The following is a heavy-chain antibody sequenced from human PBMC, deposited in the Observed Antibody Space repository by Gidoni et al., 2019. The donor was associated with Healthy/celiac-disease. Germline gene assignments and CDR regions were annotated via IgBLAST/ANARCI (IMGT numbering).Heavy chain of an antibody. V-gene: IGHV1-69*01. CDR1: GGPFRSYA. Sequence: QVQLVQSGAEVKKPGSSVKVSCKASGGPFRSYAISWVRQAPGQGLEWMGGIIPIFGTANYAQKFQGRVTITADESTSTAYMELSSLRSEDTAVYYCASPLHGEGYFQHWGQGTLVTVSS. D-gene: IGHD2-15*01. CDR2: IIPIFGTA. J-gene: IGHJ1*01. CDR3: ASPLHGEGYFQH.